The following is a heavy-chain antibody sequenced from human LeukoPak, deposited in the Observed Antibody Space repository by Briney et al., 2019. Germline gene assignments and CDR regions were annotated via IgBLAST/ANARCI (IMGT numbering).Heavy chain of an antibody. CDR2: ISGSGGST. D-gene: IGHD3-3*01. J-gene: IGHJ4*02. CDR3: ARVSTSSTIFGGFDY. V-gene: IGHV3-23*01. CDR1: GFTFSSYA. Sequence: GGSLRLSCAASGFTFSSYAMSWVRQAPGKGLEWVSAISGSGGSTYYADSVKGRFTISRDNSKNTLYLQMNSLRAEDTAVYYCARVSTSSTIFGGFDYWGQGTLVTVSS.